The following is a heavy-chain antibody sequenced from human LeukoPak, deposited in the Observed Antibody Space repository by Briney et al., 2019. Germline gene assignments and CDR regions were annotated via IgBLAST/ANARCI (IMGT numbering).Heavy chain of an antibody. CDR2: IIPIFGTA. V-gene: IGHV1-69*05. CDR3: ARNGILTGYFDY. Sequence: ASVKVSCKASGGTFSSYAISWVRQAPGQGLEWMGRIIPIFGTANYAQKFQGRVTITTDESTSTAYMELSSLRSEDTAVYYCARNGILTGYFDYWGQGTLVTVSS. D-gene: IGHD3-9*01. J-gene: IGHJ4*02. CDR1: GGTFSSYA.